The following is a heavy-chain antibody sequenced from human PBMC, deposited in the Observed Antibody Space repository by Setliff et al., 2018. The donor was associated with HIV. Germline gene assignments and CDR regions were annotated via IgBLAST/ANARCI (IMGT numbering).Heavy chain of an antibody. CDR1: GYTFTSCY. V-gene: IGHV1-46*01. CDR3: ARGSDSGSYSYYYGMDV. D-gene: IGHD3-10*01. CDR2: INPSGGST. Sequence: ASVKVSCKASGYTFTSCYMHWVRQAPGQGLEWMGIINPSGGSTAYPQKFQGRVTMTRDTSTSTAYMELNSLRSEDTAVYYCARGSDSGSYSYYYGMDVWGQGTTVTVSS. J-gene: IGHJ6*02.